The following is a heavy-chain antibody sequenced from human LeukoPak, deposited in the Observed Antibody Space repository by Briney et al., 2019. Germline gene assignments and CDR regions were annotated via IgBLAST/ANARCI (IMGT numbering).Heavy chain of an antibody. Sequence: GGSLRLSCAASGFTFSSYSMNWVRQAPGKGLEWVSSISSSGSYIYYADSVKGRFTISRDNAKNSLYLQMNSLRAEDTAVYYCARRYCSSTSCFGFDYWGQGTLVTVSS. J-gene: IGHJ4*02. CDR1: GFTFSSYS. V-gene: IGHV3-21*01. D-gene: IGHD2-2*01. CDR2: ISSSGSYI. CDR3: ARRYCSSTSCFGFDY.